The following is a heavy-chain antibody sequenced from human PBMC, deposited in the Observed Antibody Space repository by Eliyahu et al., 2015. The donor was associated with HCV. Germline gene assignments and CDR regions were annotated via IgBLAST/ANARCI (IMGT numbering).Heavy chain of an antibody. CDR3: ASGGGGIAVAGTGGWFDP. CDR1: GCSIXXYH. V-gene: IGHV4-59*01. J-gene: IGHJ5*02. D-gene: IGHD6-19*01. Sequence: QVQLQESGPGLVKPSETLSLTCTVXGCSIXXYHXSWIRQPPGKGLEWIGYIHYSGSTNYNPSLKSRVTISLDTSKNQXXLKLTSVTAADTAVYYCASGGGGIAVAGTGGWFDPWGQGTLVTVSS. CDR2: IHYSGST.